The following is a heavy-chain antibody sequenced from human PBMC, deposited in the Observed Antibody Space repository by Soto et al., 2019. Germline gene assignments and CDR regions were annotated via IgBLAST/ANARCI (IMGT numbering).Heavy chain of an antibody. Sequence: NPSETLSLTCTVSGGSINSGDYSWTWIRQPPGKGLEWIGYIYHTGTTYYNMSLKSRVTISVDRSKNQFSLKLSSVTAADTAVYYCANYPTTVTSDYWGQGTLVTVSS. J-gene: IGHJ4*02. CDR1: GGSINSGDYS. D-gene: IGHD4-17*01. V-gene: IGHV4-30-2*02. CDR2: IYHTGTT. CDR3: ANYPTTVTSDY.